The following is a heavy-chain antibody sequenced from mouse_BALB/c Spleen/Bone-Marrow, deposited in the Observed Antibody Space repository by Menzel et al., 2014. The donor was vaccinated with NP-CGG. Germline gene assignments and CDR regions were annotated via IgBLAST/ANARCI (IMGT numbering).Heavy chain of an antibody. V-gene: IGHV1-54*03. CDR1: GYAFTNYL. J-gene: IGHJ4*01. Sequence: QVQLQQPGTDLVRPGTSVKVSCKASGYAFTNYLIEWIKQRPGQSLEWIGVINPGSGGINYNERFKGKATLTADKSSSTAYMQLSSLTSDDSAVYFCARSIYDGYSEAMDYWGQGTSVTVSS. CDR3: ARSIYDGYSEAMDY. D-gene: IGHD2-3*01. CDR2: INPGSGGI.